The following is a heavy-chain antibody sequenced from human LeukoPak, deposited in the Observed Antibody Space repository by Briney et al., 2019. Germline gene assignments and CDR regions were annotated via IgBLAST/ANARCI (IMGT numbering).Heavy chain of an antibody. J-gene: IGHJ6*02. CDR1: GYSFTTYW. CDR2: IYPGDSDT. CDR3: ARLGSTSRNYYYGMDV. Sequence: LGESLKISCKGSGYSFTTYWIGWVRQMPGKGLEWMGIIYPGDSDTRYSPSFQGQVTISADKSISTAYLQWSSLKASDTAMYYCARLGSTSRNYYYGMDVWGQGTTVTVSS. D-gene: IGHD2-2*01. V-gene: IGHV5-51*01.